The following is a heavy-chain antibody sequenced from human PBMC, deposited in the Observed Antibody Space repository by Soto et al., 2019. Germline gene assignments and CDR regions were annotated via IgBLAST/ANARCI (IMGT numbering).Heavy chain of an antibody. CDR2: IYYNGNT. CDR3: ARDKGGAALKVSGMDV. D-gene: IGHD3-10*01. CDR1: GGSIGSRDYY. V-gene: IGHV4-31*02. J-gene: IGHJ6*02. Sequence: QVQVQESGPGLVKPSQTLSLKCSVSGGSIGSRDYYWSWIRQHPEKGLEWIGSIYYNGNTDYNPYIGGRPTMSLDTSMNEFSLKLTAVSAAVTAVYYCARDKGGAALKVSGMDVWGQGTKVTVS.